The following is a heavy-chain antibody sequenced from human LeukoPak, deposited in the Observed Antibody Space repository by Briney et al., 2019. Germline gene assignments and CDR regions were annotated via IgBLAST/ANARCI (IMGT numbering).Heavy chain of an antibody. CDR2: IYSGGST. J-gene: IGHJ4*02. CDR3: AREDYDSSGYQSFDY. D-gene: IGHD3-22*01. CDR1: GFTVSSNY. Sequence: PGGSLRLSCAASGFTVSSNYMSWVRQAPGKGLEWVSVIYSGGSTYYADSVKGRLTISRDNSKNTLYLQMNSLRAEDTAVYYCAREDYDSSGYQSFDYWGQGTLVTVSS. V-gene: IGHV3-66*01.